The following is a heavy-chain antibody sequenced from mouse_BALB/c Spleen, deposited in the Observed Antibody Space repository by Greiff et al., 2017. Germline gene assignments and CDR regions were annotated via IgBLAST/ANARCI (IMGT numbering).Heavy chain of an antibody. J-gene: IGHJ3*01. Sequence: EVQRVESGPGLVKPSQSLSLTCTVTGYSITSDYAWNWIRQFPGNKLEWMGYISYSGSTSYNPSLKSRISITRDTSKNQFFLQLNSVTTEDTATYYCARTANWDGAWFAYWGQGTLVTVSA. CDR2: ISYSGST. CDR1: GYSITSDYA. V-gene: IGHV3-2*02. CDR3: ARTANWDGAWFAY. D-gene: IGHD4-1*01.